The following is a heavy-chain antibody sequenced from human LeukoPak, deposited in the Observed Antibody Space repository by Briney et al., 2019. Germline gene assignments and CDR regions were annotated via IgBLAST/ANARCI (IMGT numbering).Heavy chain of an antibody. D-gene: IGHD6-19*01. CDR1: GDSINNYY. V-gene: IGHV4-4*07. Sequence: SETLSLTCTVPGDSINNYYWSWIRQPAGKGLEWIGRIYPSGSTYYNPSLKSRVTISVDTSKNQFSLKLSSVTAADTAVYYCAREMGSGWYWVFDYWGQGTLVTVSS. CDR2: IYPSGST. CDR3: AREMGSGWYWVFDY. J-gene: IGHJ4*02.